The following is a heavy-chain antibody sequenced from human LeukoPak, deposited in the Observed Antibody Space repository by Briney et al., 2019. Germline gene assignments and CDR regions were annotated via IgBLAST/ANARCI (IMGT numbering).Heavy chain of an antibody. D-gene: IGHD2-21*02. CDR2: IYTSGST. V-gene: IGHV4-61*02. CDR1: VGSISIGSYY. J-gene: IGHJ4*02. Sequence: PSQTLSLTCTVSVGSISIGSYYWSWIRQPAGKGLEWIGRIYTSGSTNYNPSLKSRVTISVDTSKNQFSLKLSSVTAADTAVYYCAREGVYCGGDCSLGFDYWGQGTLVTVSS. CDR3: AREGVYCGGDCSLGFDY.